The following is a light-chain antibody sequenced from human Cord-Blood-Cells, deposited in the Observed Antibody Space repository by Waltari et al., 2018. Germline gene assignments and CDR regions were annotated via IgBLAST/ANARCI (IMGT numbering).Light chain of an antibody. J-gene: IGLJ3*02. CDR3: SSYAGSNNWV. CDR2: EVS. V-gene: IGLV2-8*01. Sequence: QSALTQPPSASGSPGPSVTISCPGTSSDVGGYNYVSWYQQHPGKATKLMSYEVSTRPSGVPVRFSGSKSGNTASLSVSGLQAEDEADYYCSSYAGSNNWVFGGGTKLTVL. CDR1: SSDVGGYNY.